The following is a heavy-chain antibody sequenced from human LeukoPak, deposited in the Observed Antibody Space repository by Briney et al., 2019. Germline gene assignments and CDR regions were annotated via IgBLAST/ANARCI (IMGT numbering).Heavy chain of an antibody. Sequence: PGGSLRLSCAASGFTFSSYWMSWVRQAPGKGLEWVANIKQDGSEKYYVDSVKGRFTISRDNAKNSLYLRMNSLRDEDTALYYCARGGGSIRHSYYYYVDVWGKGTSVTVSS. J-gene: IGHJ6*03. D-gene: IGHD2-15*01. CDR3: ARGGGSIRHSYYYYVDV. CDR1: GFTFSSYW. V-gene: IGHV3-7*03. CDR2: IKQDGSEK.